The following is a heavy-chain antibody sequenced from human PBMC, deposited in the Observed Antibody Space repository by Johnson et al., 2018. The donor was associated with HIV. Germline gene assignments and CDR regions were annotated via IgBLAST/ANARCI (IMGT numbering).Heavy chain of an antibody. Sequence: VQLVESGGGVVRPGGSLRLSCVASGFTFDDYGMSWVRQAPGKGLEWVSGINWNGSSLSYADSVKGRFTISRDNSKNTLYLQMNSLRAEDTAVYYCAKAYSSSWYPVGMDDAFDIWGQGTMVTVSS. D-gene: IGHD6-13*01. CDR1: GFTFDDYG. CDR3: AKAYSSSWYPVGMDDAFDI. J-gene: IGHJ3*02. V-gene: IGHV3-20*04. CDR2: INWNGSSL.